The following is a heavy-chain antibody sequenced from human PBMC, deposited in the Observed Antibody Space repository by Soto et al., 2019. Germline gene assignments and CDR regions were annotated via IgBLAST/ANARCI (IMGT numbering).Heavy chain of an antibody. CDR2: IYYSGST. V-gene: IGHV4-31*03. CDR1: GGSISSGGYY. Sequence: PSETLSLTCTVSGGSISSGGYYWTWIRQHPGKGLEWIGYIYYSGSTYYNPSLKSRLTISVDTSKDQFSLKLISVTAADTAVYYCAREKWGGYDPGYGTDVWGQGTTVTVSS. J-gene: IGHJ6*02. CDR3: AREKWGGYDPGYGTDV. D-gene: IGHD5-12*01.